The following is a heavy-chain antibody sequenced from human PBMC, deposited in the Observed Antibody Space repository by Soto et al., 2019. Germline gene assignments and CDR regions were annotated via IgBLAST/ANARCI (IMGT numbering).Heavy chain of an antibody. CDR2: IYPGDSDG. D-gene: IGHD2-15*01. J-gene: IGHJ1*01. CDR1: GYKFTNYW. CDR3: ARHGGLFGQFRYLHD. Sequence: PGESLKISCEVSGYKFTNYWIGWVRQVPGKGLEWVGIIYPGDSDGRYSPSFQGQVTMSVDKSISSVYLQWSSLRVSDSGLYYCARHGGLFGQFRYLHDWGQGTRVTVAS. V-gene: IGHV5-51*01.